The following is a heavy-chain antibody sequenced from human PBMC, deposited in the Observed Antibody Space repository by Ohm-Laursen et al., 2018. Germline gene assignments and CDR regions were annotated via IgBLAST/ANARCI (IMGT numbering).Heavy chain of an antibody. V-gene: IGHV4-4*07. CDR1: GGSIRSYY. Sequence: SDTLSLTCTVSGGSIRSYYWSWIRQPAGEGLEWIGRIYSSGSTDYNPSLKSRVTLSVDTSKNQFSLKLTSVAAADTAVYYCARTQANYYYFDYWGQGALVTVSS. CDR2: IYSSGST. J-gene: IGHJ4*02. CDR3: ARTQANYYYFDY. D-gene: IGHD4/OR15-4a*01.